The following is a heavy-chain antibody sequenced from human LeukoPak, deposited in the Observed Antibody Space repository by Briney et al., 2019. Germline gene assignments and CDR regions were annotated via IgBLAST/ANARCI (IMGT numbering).Heavy chain of an antibody. J-gene: IGHJ4*02. D-gene: IGHD6-19*01. V-gene: IGHV5-51*01. CDR2: IYPGDSDT. CDR1: GYSFASYW. CDR3: ARAVVGTRDFDY. Sequence: GESLRISCKGSGYSFASYWISWVRQMPGKGLEWMEIIYPGDSDTRYSPSFQGQVTISADKSISTAYLQWSSLKASDTAMYYCARAVVGTRDFDYWGQGTLVTVSS.